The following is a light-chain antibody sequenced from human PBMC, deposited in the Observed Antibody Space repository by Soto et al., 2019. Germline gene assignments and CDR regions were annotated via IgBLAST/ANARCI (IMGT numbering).Light chain of an antibody. CDR2: MND. Sequence: QSVLTQPPSASGNPGQRLTISCSGSTSNILRNYVYWYRQLPGTAPRLLISMNDQRPSGVPDRFSGSKSGTSASLAISGVRSDDEADYYCASWDDSLSGYVFGTGTKLTVL. V-gene: IGLV1-47*01. J-gene: IGLJ1*01. CDR3: ASWDDSLSGYV. CDR1: TSNILRNY.